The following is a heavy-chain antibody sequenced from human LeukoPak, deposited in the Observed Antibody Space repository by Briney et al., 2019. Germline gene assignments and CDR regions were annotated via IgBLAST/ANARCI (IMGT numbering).Heavy chain of an antibody. CDR3: ARTVKQWLVRRYYYMDV. CDR2: IYYSGTT. Sequence: SETPSLTCTVSGGSITSSSKYWGWIRQPPGKGLEWIGSIYYSGTTYYNPSLKSRVTISVDTSKNQFSLKLSSVTAADTAVYYCARTVKQWLVRRYYYMDVWGKGTTVTISS. V-gene: IGHV4-39*07. D-gene: IGHD6-19*01. J-gene: IGHJ6*03. CDR1: GGSITSSSKY.